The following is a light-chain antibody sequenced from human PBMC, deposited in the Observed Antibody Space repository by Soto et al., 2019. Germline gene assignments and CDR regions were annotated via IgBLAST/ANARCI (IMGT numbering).Light chain of an antibody. CDR1: QSLVYSDGNIY. CDR2: KVS. Sequence: DVVLTQSPLSLPVTLGQPASISCRSTQSLVYSDGNIYLNWFQQRPGQSPRRLIYKVSNRDSGVPDRFSGSGSCTDFTLKISRVEAEDGGVYYCMQGTHWPPITFGQGTRLEIK. J-gene: IGKJ5*01. CDR3: MQGTHWPPIT. V-gene: IGKV2-30*01.